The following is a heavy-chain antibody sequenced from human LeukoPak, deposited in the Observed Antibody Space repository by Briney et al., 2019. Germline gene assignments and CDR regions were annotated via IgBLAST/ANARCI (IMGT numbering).Heavy chain of an antibody. CDR1: GGSISSYY. D-gene: IGHD6-13*01. Sequence: SETLSLTCTVSGGSISSYYWSWIRQPPGKGLEWIGYIYYSGSTNYNPSLKSRVTISVDTSKNQFSLKLSSVTAADTAVYYCARGVAAAGHYYYYGMDVWGQGTTVTVSS. CDR3: ARGVAAAGHYYYYGMDV. J-gene: IGHJ6*02. V-gene: IGHV4-59*12. CDR2: IYYSGST.